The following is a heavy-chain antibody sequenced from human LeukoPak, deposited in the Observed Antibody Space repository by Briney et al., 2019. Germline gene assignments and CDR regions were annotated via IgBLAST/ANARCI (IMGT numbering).Heavy chain of an antibody. CDR3: AISITGKGDFDY. CDR2: IIPIFGTA. Sequence: SVKVSCKASGYTFTGYYMHWVRQAPGQGLEWMGGIIPIFGTANYAQKFQGRVTITTDESTSTAYMELSSLRSEDTAVYYCAISITGKGDFDYWGQGTLVTVSS. CDR1: GYTFTGYY. V-gene: IGHV1-69*05. D-gene: IGHD1-20*01. J-gene: IGHJ4*02.